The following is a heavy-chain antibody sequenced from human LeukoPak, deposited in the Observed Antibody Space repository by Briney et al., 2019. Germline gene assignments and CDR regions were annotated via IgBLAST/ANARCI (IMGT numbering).Heavy chain of an antibody. CDR3: ARGRYCSRTSCYENWFDP. D-gene: IGHD2-2*01. Sequence: SVKVSCKXSGGTFSSYAISWVRQAPGQGLEWMGGIIPIFGTANYAQKFQGRVTITTDESTSTAYMELSSLRSEDTAVYYCARGRYCSRTSCYENWFDPWGQGTLVTVSS. V-gene: IGHV1-69*05. CDR1: GGTFSSYA. J-gene: IGHJ5*02. CDR2: IIPIFGTA.